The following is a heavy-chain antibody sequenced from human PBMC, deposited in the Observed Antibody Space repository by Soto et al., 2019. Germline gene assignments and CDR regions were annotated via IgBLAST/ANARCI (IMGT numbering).Heavy chain of an antibody. V-gene: IGHV4-31*03. CDR3: ARDLTSYGMDV. D-gene: IGHD3-9*01. J-gene: IGHJ6*02. Sequence: PSETLSLTYTVSGGSINSGGYYWSWIRQHPGKGLEWIGYIYYSGSTYYNPSLKSRVTISVDTSKNQFSLKLSSVTAADTAVYYCARDLTSYGMDVWGQGTTVTVSS. CDR1: GGSINSGGYY. CDR2: IYYSGST.